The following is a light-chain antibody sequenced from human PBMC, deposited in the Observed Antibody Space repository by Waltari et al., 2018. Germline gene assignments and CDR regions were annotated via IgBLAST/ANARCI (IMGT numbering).Light chain of an antibody. V-gene: IGKV1-5*01. CDR3: QQYNSYSYT. CDR1: QNINKW. CDR2: DAS. Sequence: DIQMTQSPSTLSASVGDRVTVTCRASQNINKWLAWYQQKPGKAPNLLIYDASTLQSGGPSRFSGSGFGTEFTLTISSLQPDDFATYYCQQYNSYSYTFGQGTKLEIK. J-gene: IGKJ2*01.